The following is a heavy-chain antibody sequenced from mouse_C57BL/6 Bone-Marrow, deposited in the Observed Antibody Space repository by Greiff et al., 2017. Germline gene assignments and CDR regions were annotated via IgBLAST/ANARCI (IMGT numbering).Heavy chain of an antibody. CDR1: GYTFTSYW. CDR2: IDPSDSYT. J-gene: IGHJ2*01. Sequence: QVQLQQPGAELVMPGASVKLSCKASGYTFTSYWLHWVKQRPGQGLEWIGEIDPSDSYTIYNQKFKGKSTLTVDKSSSTAYMQRSSLTSADSAVDYCAREDDGYYPDYWGQGTTLTVSS. CDR3: AREDDGYYPDY. V-gene: IGHV1-69*01. D-gene: IGHD2-3*01.